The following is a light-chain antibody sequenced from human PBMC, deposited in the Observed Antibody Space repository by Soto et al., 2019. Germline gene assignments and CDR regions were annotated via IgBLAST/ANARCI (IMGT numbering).Light chain of an antibody. CDR3: EAWDDSLNGVI. CDR1: SSNIGSNT. CDR2: SNN. V-gene: IGLV1-44*01. J-gene: IGLJ2*01. Sequence: QSVVTQPPSASGTPGQRVTISCSGGSSNIGSNTVNWYQHLPGTAPKLLIYSNNQRPSGVPDRLSGSKSGTSASLAISGLQSEDEADYYCEAWDDSLNGVIFGGGTKLTVL.